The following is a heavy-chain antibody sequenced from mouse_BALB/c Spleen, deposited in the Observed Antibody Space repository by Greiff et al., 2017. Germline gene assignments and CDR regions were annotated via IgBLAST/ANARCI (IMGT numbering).Heavy chain of an antibody. V-gene: IGHV5-6-5*01. CDR2: ISSGGST. J-gene: IGHJ2*01. Sequence: EVMLVESGGGLVKPGGSLKLSCAASGFTFSSYAMSWVRQTPEKRLEWVASISSGGSTYYPDSVKGRFTISRDNARNILYLQMSSLRSEDTAMYYCARGGYYRCFDYWGQGTTLTVSS. D-gene: IGHD2-14*01. CDR1: GFTFSSYA. CDR3: ARGGYYRCFDY.